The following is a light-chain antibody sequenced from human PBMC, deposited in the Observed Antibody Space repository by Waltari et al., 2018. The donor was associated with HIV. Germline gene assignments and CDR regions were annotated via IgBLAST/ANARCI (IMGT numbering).Light chain of an antibody. Sequence: PATLSVSPGERATLSCRASQSVSSNLAWYQQKPGQAPRLLIYRASTRATGIPARFSGSGSGTEFTLTISSLQSEDFADYYCQQYNNWPLTFGGGTKVEIK. CDR1: QSVSSN. J-gene: IGKJ4*01. CDR3: QQYNNWPLT. CDR2: RAS. V-gene: IGKV3-15*01.